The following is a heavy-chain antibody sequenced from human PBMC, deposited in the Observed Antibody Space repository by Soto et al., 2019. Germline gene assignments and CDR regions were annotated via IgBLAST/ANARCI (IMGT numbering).Heavy chain of an antibody. CDR3: ARLLEDCSSTSCYDY. D-gene: IGHD2-2*01. CDR1: GYSFTSYW. V-gene: IGHV5-51*01. Sequence: PGESLKISCKGSGYSFTSYWIGWVRQMPGKGLEWMGIIYPGDSDTRYSPSFQGQVTISADKSISTAYLQWSSLKASDTAMYYCARLLEDCSSTSCYDYWGQGTLVTVSS. CDR2: IYPGDSDT. J-gene: IGHJ4*02.